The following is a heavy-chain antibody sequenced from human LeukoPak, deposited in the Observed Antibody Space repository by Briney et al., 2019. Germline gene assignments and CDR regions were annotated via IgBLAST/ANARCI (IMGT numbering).Heavy chain of an antibody. J-gene: IGHJ3*02. CDR2: ISGSGASI. CDR1: GFTFSGYA. Sequence: GGSLRLSCEASGFTFSGYAMTWVRQAPGKGLEWVSGISGSGASIKYADSVKGRFTISRDNSKNTVYLQLNSLRADDTAVYYCAKDFTMVRNNAFDIWGQGTMVTVSS. V-gene: IGHV3-23*01. CDR3: AKDFTMVRNNAFDI. D-gene: IGHD3-10*01.